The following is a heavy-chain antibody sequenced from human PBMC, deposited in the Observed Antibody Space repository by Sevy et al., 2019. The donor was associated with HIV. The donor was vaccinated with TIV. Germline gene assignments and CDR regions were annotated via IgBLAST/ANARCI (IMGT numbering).Heavy chain of an antibody. V-gene: IGHV3-21*05. CDR1: GYTFPAFS. CDR3: VRRGVDAYNVYFDL. CDR2: ISTGTDHI. J-gene: IGHJ4*02. Sequence: ASVKVSCTASGYTFPAFSFNWVRQAPGKGLEWLSYISTGTDHIYYADSAKGRFTISRDDAKNSVYLEMKSLRDQDTALYYCVRRGVDAYNVYFDLWGQGTLVTVSS. D-gene: IGHD3-10*01.